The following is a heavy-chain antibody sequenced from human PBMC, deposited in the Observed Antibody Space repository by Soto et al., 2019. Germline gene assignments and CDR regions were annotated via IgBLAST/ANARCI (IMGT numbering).Heavy chain of an antibody. CDR1: GGAISSGYYY. D-gene: IGHD3-3*01. CDR3: ASTYYDFWSGYYTRSSFDY. J-gene: IGHJ4*02. V-gene: IGHV4-30-4*01. CDR2: IYYSGST. Sequence: QVQLQESGPGLVKPSQTLSLTCTVSGGAISSGYYYWSWIRQPPGKGLEWIGYIYYSGSTFYNPSLKSRVTISVDTSKNQFSLKLSSVTAADTAVYYCASTYYDFWSGYYTRSSFDYWGQGTLVTVSS.